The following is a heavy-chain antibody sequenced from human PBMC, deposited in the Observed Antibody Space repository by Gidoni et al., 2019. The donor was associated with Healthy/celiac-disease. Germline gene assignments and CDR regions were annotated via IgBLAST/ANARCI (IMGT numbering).Heavy chain of an antibody. J-gene: IGHJ4*02. CDR2: IKQEGSEK. CDR1: GFTFSSYG. Sequence: EVQLVESGGGLVQPGGSLRLSCAAPGFTFSSYGISWVRQAPGKGLGWVANIKQEGSEKYYVDSVKGRFTISRDNAKNSLYLQMNSLRAEDTAVYYCARDLGYCSSTSCQHTNFDYWGQGTLVTVSS. V-gene: IGHV3-7*01. CDR3: ARDLGYCSSTSCQHTNFDY. D-gene: IGHD2-2*01.